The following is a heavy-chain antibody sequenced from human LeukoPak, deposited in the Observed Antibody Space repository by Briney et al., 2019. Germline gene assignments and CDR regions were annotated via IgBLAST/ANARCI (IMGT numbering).Heavy chain of an antibody. CDR1: GFTFNTYG. D-gene: IGHD2-15*01. V-gene: IGHV3-48*04. CDR3: ARDLGYCSGGRCLPLDY. Sequence: TGGSLRLSCAASGFTFNTYGMNWVRQVPGKGLEWVSYITTSSSMILYADSVKGRFTISRDDAKNSLYLQMNSLRAEDTAVYYCARDLGYCSGGRCLPLDYWGQGTLVIVSS. J-gene: IGHJ4*02. CDR2: ITTSSSMI.